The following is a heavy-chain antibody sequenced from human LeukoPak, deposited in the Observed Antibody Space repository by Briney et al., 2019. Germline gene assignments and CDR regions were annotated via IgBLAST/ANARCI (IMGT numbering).Heavy chain of an antibody. CDR1: GGIFSDYA. Sequence: ASVKVSCKASGGIFSDYALNWVRQAPGQGLEWMGVFIPVLGTADSTQNFQDRVSITADMSTHTVYMELSSLKSEDTAVYFCAGIPVFGVILHQEPVWGKGTTVTVSS. J-gene: IGHJ6*04. V-gene: IGHV1-69*10. CDR2: FIPVLGTA. CDR3: AGIPVFGVILHQEPV. D-gene: IGHD2-8*01.